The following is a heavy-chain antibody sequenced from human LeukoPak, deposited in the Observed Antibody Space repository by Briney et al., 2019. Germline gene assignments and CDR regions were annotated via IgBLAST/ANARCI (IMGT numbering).Heavy chain of an antibody. J-gene: IGHJ4*02. D-gene: IGHD5-24*01. CDR1: GFTFSDYY. Sequence: GGSLRLSCAASGFTFSDYYMSWIRQAPGKGLEWVSYISSSGSTIYYADSVKGRFTISRDNAKNSLYLQMNSLRAEDTAVYYCAKEKRWLQAPFDYWGQGTLVTVSS. CDR2: ISSSGSTI. CDR3: AKEKRWLQAPFDY. V-gene: IGHV3-11*01.